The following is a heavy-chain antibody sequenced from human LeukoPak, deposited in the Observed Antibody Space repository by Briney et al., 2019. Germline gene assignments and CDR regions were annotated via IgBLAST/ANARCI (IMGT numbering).Heavy chain of an antibody. V-gene: IGHV4-59*01. J-gene: IGHJ5*02. CDR1: GGSISTYY. CDR2: ISNGNT. D-gene: IGHD5-18*01. CDR3: ARDKAHTYGRYFDP. Sequence: PSETLSLTCSVSGGSISTYYWNWIRETPGKGLEWIGHISNGNTDYNPSLKSRVTISVDTSKNQFSLKLTSVTAADTAIHYCARDKAHTYGRYFDPWGQGALVTVSS.